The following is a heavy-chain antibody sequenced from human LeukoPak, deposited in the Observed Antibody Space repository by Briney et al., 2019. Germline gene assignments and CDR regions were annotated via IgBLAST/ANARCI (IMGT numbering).Heavy chain of an antibody. CDR2: INHSGST. CDR3: ARSGDYRYWYFDL. V-gene: IGHV4-34*01. D-gene: IGHD4-17*01. J-gene: IGHJ2*01. CDR1: GGSISSYY. Sequence: SETLSLTCTVSGGSISSYYWSWIRQPPGKGLEWIGEINHSGSTNYNPSLKSRVTISVDTSKNQFSLKLSSVTAADTAVYYCARSGDYRYWYFDLWGRGTLVTVSS.